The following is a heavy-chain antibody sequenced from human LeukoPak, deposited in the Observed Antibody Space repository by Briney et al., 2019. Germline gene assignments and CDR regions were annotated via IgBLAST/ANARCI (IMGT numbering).Heavy chain of an antibody. Sequence: GGSLRLSCAASGFTVSRNYVSWVRQAPGKGLEWVSVIYRTGSTYDADSVKGRFTISRDNSKNTVYLQMNGLRAEDTAVYHCVGAIQIWTGFEYWGQGTLVTVSS. V-gene: IGHV3-53*01. CDR1: GFTVSRNY. D-gene: IGHD5-18*01. J-gene: IGHJ4*02. CDR2: IYRTGST. CDR3: VGAIQIWTGFEY.